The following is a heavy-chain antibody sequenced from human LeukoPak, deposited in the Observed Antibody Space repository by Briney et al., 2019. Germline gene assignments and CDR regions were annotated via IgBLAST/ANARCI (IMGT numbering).Heavy chain of an antibody. CDR1: GGSISSYY. Sequence: SETLSLTCTVSGGSISSYYWSWIRQPAGKGLEWIGRIYTSGSTNYNPSLKSRVTMSVDTSKNQFSLKLSSVTAADTAVYYCARGFTIFGVVIIGETFDIWGQGTMVTVSS. CDR2: IYTSGST. D-gene: IGHD3-3*01. CDR3: ARGFTIFGVVIIGETFDI. J-gene: IGHJ3*02. V-gene: IGHV4-4*07.